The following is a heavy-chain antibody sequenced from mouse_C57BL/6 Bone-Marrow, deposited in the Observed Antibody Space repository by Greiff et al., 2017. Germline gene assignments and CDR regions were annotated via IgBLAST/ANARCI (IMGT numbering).Heavy chain of an antibody. CDR2: IYPGDGDT. V-gene: IGHV1-82*01. Sequence: QVHVKQSGPELVKPGASVKISCKASGYAFSSSWMNWVKQRPGKGLEWIGRIYPGDGDTNYNGKFKGKATLTADKSSSTAYMQLSSLTSEDSAVYFCARGLLPYWYFDVWGTGTTVTVSS. J-gene: IGHJ1*03. D-gene: IGHD2-3*01. CDR1: GYAFSSSW. CDR3: ARGLLPYWYFDV.